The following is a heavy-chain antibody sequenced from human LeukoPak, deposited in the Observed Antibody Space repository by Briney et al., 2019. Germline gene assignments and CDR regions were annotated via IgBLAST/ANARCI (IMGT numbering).Heavy chain of an antibody. CDR2: IYYSGST. J-gene: IGHJ4*02. CDR3: AGTRVDTEYYFDY. D-gene: IGHD5-18*01. Sequence: SETLSLTCTVSGGSISSYYWSWIRQPPGKGLEWIGYIYYSGSTNYNPSLKSRVTILVDTSKNQFSLKLSSVTAADTAVYYCAGTRVDTEYYFDYWGQGTLVTVSS. V-gene: IGHV4-59*08. CDR1: GGSISSYY.